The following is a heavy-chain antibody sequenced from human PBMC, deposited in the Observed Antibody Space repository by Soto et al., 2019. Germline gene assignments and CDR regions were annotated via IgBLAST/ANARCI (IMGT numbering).Heavy chain of an antibody. D-gene: IGHD3-10*01. Sequence: EVQLVQSGAEVKKPGDDLKISCKVSGYSFTSYWIGWVRQVPGTVLDWVGLIYPDHSETRYSPAFQGQITITANRSISTAYLRWSSLKSSDTAMYYCARHVGGSGPPCRLDPWCQGTMVTVSS. CDR1: GYSFTSYW. V-gene: IGHV5-51*01. CDR3: ARHVGGSGPPCRLDP. J-gene: IGHJ5*02. CDR2: IYPDHSET.